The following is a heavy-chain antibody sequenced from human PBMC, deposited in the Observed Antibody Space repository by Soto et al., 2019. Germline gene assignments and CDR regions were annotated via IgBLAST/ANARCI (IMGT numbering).Heavy chain of an antibody. V-gene: IGHV1-8*01. Sequence: QAQLVQSGAEVKKPGASVKVSCKASGYTFTGYDINWVRQATGQEHEWMGWMNPNSGNTGYAQNFQGRVTMTRDNSITTAYMELTSLRDDDSAVYYCAGEKVGTTGIDFWGQGTLVTVSS. D-gene: IGHD1-26*01. CDR2: MNPNSGNT. CDR3: AGEKVGTTGIDF. J-gene: IGHJ4*02. CDR1: GYTFTGYD.